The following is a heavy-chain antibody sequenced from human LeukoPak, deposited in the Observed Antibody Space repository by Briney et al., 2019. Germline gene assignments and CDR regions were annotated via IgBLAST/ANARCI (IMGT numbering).Heavy chain of an antibody. D-gene: IGHD6-19*01. CDR2: MDYSGSS. CDR3: ARDSGGWYRWFDP. Sequence: SGTLSLTCTVSGASIRSYYWSWIRQPPGKGLEWIGYMDYSGSSKYNPSLKSRVTISGDTSKNQFSLKLSSVTAADTAVYYCARDSGGWYRWFDPWGQGTLVTVSS. J-gene: IGHJ5*02. V-gene: IGHV4-59*01. CDR1: GASIRSYY.